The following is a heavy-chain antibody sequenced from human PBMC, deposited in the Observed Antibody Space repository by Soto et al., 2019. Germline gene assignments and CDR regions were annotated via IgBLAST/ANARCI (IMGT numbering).Heavy chain of an antibody. J-gene: IGHJ4*02. CDR2: INSDGSNT. CDR1: GFTFRNYW. Sequence: EVQLVESGGGLVQPGGSLSLSCAASGFTFRNYWMHCVRQLPGKGLVWGSRINSDGSNTYYADSVKGRFTISRDNAKNTLYLQMNSLRAEDTAVYYCARVRGNRDYDYWGQGTLGTVSS. D-gene: IGHD3-16*01. V-gene: IGHV3-74*01. CDR3: ARVRGNRDYDY.